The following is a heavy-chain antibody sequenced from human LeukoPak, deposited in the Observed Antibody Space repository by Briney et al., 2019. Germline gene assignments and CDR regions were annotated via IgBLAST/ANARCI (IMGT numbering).Heavy chain of an antibody. CDR2: IYHSGST. J-gene: IGHJ5*02. CDR1: GGSISSGGYS. CDR3: ARAVTTFHGLNWFDP. Sequence: SQTLSLTCAVSGGSISSGGYSWSWIRQPPGKGLEWIGYIYHSGSTYYNPSLKSRVTISVDRSKNQFSLKLSSVTAADTAVYYCARAVTTFHGLNWFDPWGQGTLVTVSS. D-gene: IGHD3-3*01. V-gene: IGHV4-30-2*01.